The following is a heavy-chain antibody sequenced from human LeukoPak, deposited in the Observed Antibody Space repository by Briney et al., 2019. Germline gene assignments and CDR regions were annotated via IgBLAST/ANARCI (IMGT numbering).Heavy chain of an antibody. D-gene: IGHD6-13*01. J-gene: IGHJ4*02. V-gene: IGHV1-24*01. CDR1: GYTLTELS. CDR2: FDPEDGET. Sequence: ASVKVSCKVSGYTLTELSMHWVRQAPGKGLEWMGGFDPEDGETIYAQKFQGRVTMTEDTSTDTAYMELSSLRSEDTAVYYCATGAAGTDYFDYWGQRTLVTVSS. CDR3: ATGAAGTDYFDY.